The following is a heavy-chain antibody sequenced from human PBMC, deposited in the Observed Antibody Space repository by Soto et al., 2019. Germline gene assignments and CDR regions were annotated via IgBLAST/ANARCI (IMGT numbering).Heavy chain of an antibody. J-gene: IGHJ4*02. CDR3: ATTGYSNDGMFDS. D-gene: IGHD4-4*01. Sequence: PGGALRLCCSASGFSFDRAWASWVRQAPGRGLEWVGLIKTKTDGGTTDYAASVKGRFTISKDESEKTVYLHMNRLKTEDTAFYYCATTGYSNDGMFDSWGQGSLVTVSS. V-gene: IGHV3-15*01. CDR1: GFSFDRAW. CDR2: IKTKTDGGTT.